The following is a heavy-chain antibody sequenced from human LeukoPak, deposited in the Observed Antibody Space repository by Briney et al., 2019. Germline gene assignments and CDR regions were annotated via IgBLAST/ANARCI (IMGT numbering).Heavy chain of an antibody. CDR2: IGTAGDT. V-gene: IGHV3-13*01. CDR1: GFTFSSYD. D-gene: IGHD4-23*01. Sequence: GGSLRLSCAASGFTFSSYDMHWVRQATGKGLEWVSAIGTAGDTYYPGSVKGRFTISRENAKNSLYLQMNSLRPGDTAVYYCARETKDPYGGDAFDIWGQGTMVTVSS. CDR3: ARETKDPYGGDAFDI. J-gene: IGHJ3*02.